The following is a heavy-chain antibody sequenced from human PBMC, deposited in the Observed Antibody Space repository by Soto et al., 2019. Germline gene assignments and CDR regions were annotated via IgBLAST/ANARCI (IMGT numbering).Heavy chain of an antibody. CDR2: ISGSGGST. CDR1: GFTFSSYA. D-gene: IGHD4-17*01. Sequence: GGSLRLSCAASGFTFSSYAMSWVRQAPGKGLEWVSSISGSGGSTYYVDSVKGRFTISRDNSKNTLYLQMSGLRADDTAVYYCAKDRGDYGPNYFYYMDVWGKGTTVTVSS. J-gene: IGHJ6*03. V-gene: IGHV3-23*01. CDR3: AKDRGDYGPNYFYYMDV.